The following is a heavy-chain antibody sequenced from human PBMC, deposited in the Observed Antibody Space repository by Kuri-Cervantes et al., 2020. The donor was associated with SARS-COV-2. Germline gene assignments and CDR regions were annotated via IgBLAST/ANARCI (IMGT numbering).Heavy chain of an antibody. CDR2: IYYSGST. D-gene: IGHD5-24*01. V-gene: IGHV4-59*11. J-gene: IGHJ4*02. CDR3: GKVSWLQLWHRYSDS. CDR1: GGSISSHY. Sequence: SETLSLTCTVSGGSISSHYWSWIRQPPGKGLEWIGSIYYSGSTYYNPSLKSRVTISVDTSKNQFSLRLSSATAADTAVYYCGKVSWLQLWHRYSDSWGQGTLVTVSS.